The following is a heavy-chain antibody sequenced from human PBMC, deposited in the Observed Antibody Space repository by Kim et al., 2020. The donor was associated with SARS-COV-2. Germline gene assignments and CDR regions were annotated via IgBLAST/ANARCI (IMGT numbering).Heavy chain of an antibody. V-gene: IGHV3-23*01. CDR1: GFTFSTYA. CDR2: ISGTGGST. J-gene: IGHJ4*02. D-gene: IGHD5-18*01. Sequence: GGSLRLSCAASGFTFSTYALSWVRQAPGKGLEWVSGISGTGGSTYYADSVKGRFTISRDNSKNTLYLQINTLRAEDTAVYFCATYSYGGHLDNWGQGTLVTVSS. CDR3: ATYSYGGHLDN.